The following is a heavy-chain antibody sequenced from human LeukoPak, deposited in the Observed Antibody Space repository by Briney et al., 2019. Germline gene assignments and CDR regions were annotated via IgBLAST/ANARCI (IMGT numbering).Heavy chain of an antibody. CDR3: ARSRDYDFWSGYYTPFFDY. J-gene: IGHJ4*02. CDR1: GGSISSYY. Sequence: SETLSLTCTVSGGSISSYYWSWIRQPPGKGLEWIGYIYYSGSTNYNPSLKSRVTISVDTSKNQFSLKLSSVTAADTAVYYCARSRDYDFWSGYYTPFFDYWGQGALVTVSS. D-gene: IGHD3-3*01. V-gene: IGHV4-59*01. CDR2: IYYSGST.